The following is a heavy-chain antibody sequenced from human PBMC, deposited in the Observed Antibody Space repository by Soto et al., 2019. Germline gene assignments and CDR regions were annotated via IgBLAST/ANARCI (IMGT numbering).Heavy chain of an antibody. CDR2: INTGNGNT. J-gene: IGHJ4*02. CDR3: ARWDTGYSYGLGY. V-gene: IGHV1-3*04. D-gene: IGHD5-18*01. Sequence: ASVKVSCKASGYTFTNYAMHWVRQAPGQRLEWMGWINTGNGNTKYSQMLQGRVTITRDTSASTAYLELSSLRSEDTAVYYCARWDTGYSYGLGYWGQGTLVNVSS. CDR1: GYTFTNYA.